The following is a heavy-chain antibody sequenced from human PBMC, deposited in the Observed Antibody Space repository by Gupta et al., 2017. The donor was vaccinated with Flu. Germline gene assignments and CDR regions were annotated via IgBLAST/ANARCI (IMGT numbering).Heavy chain of an antibody. J-gene: IGHJ4*02. D-gene: IGHD3-3*01. V-gene: IGHV4-38-2*02. Sequence: QVQLQESGPGLVKPSETLSLTCAVSGYSISSGYYWGWIRQPPGKGLEWIGSIYHSGSTYYNPSLKSRVTISVDTSKNQFSLKLSSVTAADTAVYYCARDIPKPLTIFGVVSAYFDYWGQGTLVTVSS. CDR3: ARDIPKPLTIFGVVSAYFDY. CDR2: IYHSGST. CDR1: GYSISSGYY.